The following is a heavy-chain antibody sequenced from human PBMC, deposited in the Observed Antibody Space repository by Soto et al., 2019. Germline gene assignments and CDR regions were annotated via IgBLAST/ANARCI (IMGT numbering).Heavy chain of an antibody. CDR3: ARGDRGGSGSPASYYYSGLDV. D-gene: IGHD3-10*01. Sequence: VQLLESGGHLVQPGGSLRLSCAASGFTFSSYAMSWVRQAPGKGLEWVSSVSAGGDMTYYSDSVKGRFTISRDNSNNALFLQMNTLRIEDTALYYCARGDRGGSGSPASYYYSGLDVWGQGTTVTV. CDR2: VSAGGDMT. V-gene: IGHV3-23*01. CDR1: GFTFSSYA. J-gene: IGHJ6*02.